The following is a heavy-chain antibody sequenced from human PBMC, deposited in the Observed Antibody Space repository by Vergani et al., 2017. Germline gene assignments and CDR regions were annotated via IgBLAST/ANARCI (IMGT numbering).Heavy chain of an antibody. CDR3: AKGGYYYGSGGESGLTNWFDP. Sequence: EVQLVESGGGLVQPGRSLRLSCAASGFTFDDYAMHWVRQAPGKGLEWVSGISWNSGSIGYADSVKGRFTISRDNAKNSLYLQMNSLRAEDTALYYCAKGGYYYGSGGESGLTNWFDPWGQGTLVTVSS. CDR1: GFTFDDYA. J-gene: IGHJ5*02. D-gene: IGHD3-10*01. V-gene: IGHV3-9*01. CDR2: ISWNSGSI.